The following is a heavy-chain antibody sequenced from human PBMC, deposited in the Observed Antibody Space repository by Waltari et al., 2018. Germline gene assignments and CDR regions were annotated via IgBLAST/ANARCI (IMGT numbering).Heavy chain of an antibody. J-gene: IGHJ3*02. CDR3: AKMAAKVGAHDAFDI. CDR2: IYANGNT. Sequence: QVQLQESGPGLLKPSETLSLTCTVSGGSVNSHYWSWIRQPAGKGLEWIGRIYANGNTNYNPSLKTRVTMSEDMSKNQVSLSLTSVTAADTAVYYCAKMAAKVGAHDAFDIWGQGTMVTVSS. D-gene: IGHD1-26*01. V-gene: IGHV4-4*07. CDR1: GGSVNSHY.